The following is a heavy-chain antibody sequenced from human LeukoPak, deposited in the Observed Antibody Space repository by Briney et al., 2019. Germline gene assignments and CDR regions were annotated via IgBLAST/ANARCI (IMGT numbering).Heavy chain of an antibody. Sequence: SETLSLTCTVSGGSISSDYWSWIRQPPGKGLEYIGFIYSSGTSNYNPSLKSRVTMSVDTSKIQLSLKLRSVTAEDTAVYYCARGMYDLQLGAWFDPWGRGTLVTVSS. J-gene: IGHJ5*02. CDR1: GGSISSDY. D-gene: IGHD3-3*01. V-gene: IGHV4-59*01. CDR3: ARGMYDLQLGAWFDP. CDR2: IYSSGTS.